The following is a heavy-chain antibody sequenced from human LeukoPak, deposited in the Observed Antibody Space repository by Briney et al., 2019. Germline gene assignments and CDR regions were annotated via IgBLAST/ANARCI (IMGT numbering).Heavy chain of an antibody. CDR1: GFNFRTYG. D-gene: IGHD3-22*01. Sequence: GGSLRLSCAAAGFNFRTYGMHWVRQAPGKGLEWVAVAYDDGSNQYYADSVKGRFTISKDISKNTLYVQMNSLRAEDTAVYYCATGSGYYYDHWGQGTLVTVSS. V-gene: IGHV3-33*01. J-gene: IGHJ4*02. CDR2: AYDDGSNQ. CDR3: ATGSGYYYDH.